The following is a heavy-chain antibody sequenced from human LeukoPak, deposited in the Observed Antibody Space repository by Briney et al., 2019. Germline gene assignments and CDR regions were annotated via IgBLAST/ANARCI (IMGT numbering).Heavy chain of an antibody. CDR3: ARDYVIVATIKNYYYYMDV. CDR2: INTNTGNP. D-gene: IGHD5-12*01. V-gene: IGHV7-4-1*02. Sequence: ASVKVSCKASGYTFTSYAMNWVRQAPGQGLEWMGWINTNTGNPTYAQGFTGRFVFSLDTSVSTAYLQISSLKAEDTAVYYCARDYVIVATIKNYYYYMDVWGKGTTVTVSS. J-gene: IGHJ6*03. CDR1: GYTFTSYA.